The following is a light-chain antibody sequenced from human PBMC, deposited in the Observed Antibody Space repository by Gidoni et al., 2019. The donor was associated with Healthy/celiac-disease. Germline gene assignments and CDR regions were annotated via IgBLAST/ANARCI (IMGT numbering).Light chain of an antibody. CDR3: QKYNSALGT. Sequence: DIQMTPSPSSLSASVGDRVTITCRASQGISNYLAWYQQKPGKVPKLLIYAASTLQSGGPSRFSGSGSGTDFTLTISSLQPEDVATYYCQKYNSALGTFGGXTKVEIK. CDR2: AAS. CDR1: QGISNY. J-gene: IGKJ4*01. V-gene: IGKV1-27*01.